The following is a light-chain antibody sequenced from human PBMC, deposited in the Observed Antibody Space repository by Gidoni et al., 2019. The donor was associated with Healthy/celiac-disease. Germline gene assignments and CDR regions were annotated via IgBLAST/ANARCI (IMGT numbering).Light chain of an antibody. CDR2: GAS. V-gene: IGKV3-20*01. Sequence: EIVLTQSPGTLSLSPGERATLSCRASQSVSSSYLAWYQQKPGQAPKLLIYGASSRATGIPDRFSGCGSGTDFTLTISRLEPEDFAVYYWQQYGSSPHTFGQGTKVEIK. J-gene: IGKJ1*01. CDR3: QQYGSSPHT. CDR1: QSVSSSY.